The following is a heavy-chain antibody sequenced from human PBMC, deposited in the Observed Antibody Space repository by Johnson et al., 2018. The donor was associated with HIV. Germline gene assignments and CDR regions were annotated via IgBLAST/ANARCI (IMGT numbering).Heavy chain of an antibody. D-gene: IGHD3-3*01. CDR2: ISYDGSNK. Sequence: QVQLVESGGGVVQPGRSLRLSCAASGFTFSSYAMHWVRQAPGTGMEWVAVISYDGSNKYYADSVKGRFTISRDNAKNSLYLQMNSLRAEDTAVYYCARVVSDYNFWSGGRAFDIWGQGTMVTVSS. J-gene: IGHJ3*02. CDR1: GFTFSSYA. V-gene: IGHV3-30-3*01. CDR3: ARVVSDYNFWSGGRAFDI.